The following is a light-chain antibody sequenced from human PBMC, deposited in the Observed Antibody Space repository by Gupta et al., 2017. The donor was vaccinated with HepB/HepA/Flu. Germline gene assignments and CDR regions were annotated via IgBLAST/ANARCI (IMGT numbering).Light chain of an antibody. J-gene: IGKJ4*01. CDR1: QDISNY. CDR3: QEVKSYPA. Sequence: DIQLTQSPSFLSASVGDRVTITCRASQDISNYLAWWQQKAGKAPKLMIYAASTWQSGVPSRFSGSGSGTEFTLTISSLQPEDFANYYCQEVKSYPAFGGGTKVDI. CDR2: AAS. V-gene: IGKV1-9*01.